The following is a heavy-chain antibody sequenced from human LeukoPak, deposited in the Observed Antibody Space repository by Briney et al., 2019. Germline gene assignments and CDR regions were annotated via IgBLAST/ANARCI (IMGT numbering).Heavy chain of an antibody. Sequence: PSETLSLTCAVYGGSFSGYYWSWIRQPPGKGLEWIGEINHSGSTNYNPPLKSRVTISVDTSKNQFSLKLSSVTAADTAVYYCARGPRQQLVLLRFDPWGQGTLVTVSS. J-gene: IGHJ5*02. D-gene: IGHD6-13*01. V-gene: IGHV4-34*01. CDR3: ARGPRQQLVLLRFDP. CDR2: INHSGST. CDR1: GGSFSGYY.